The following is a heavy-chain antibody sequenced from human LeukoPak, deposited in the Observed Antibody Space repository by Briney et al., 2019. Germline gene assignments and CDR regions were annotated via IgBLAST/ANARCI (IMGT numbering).Heavy chain of an antibody. V-gene: IGHV4-38-2*02. CDR1: DYSITAGYY. J-gene: IGHJ4*02. CDR3: VRESGNGGHPLFDH. CDR2: LFHSGAT. D-gene: IGHD4-23*01. Sequence: SETLSLTCSVSDYSITAGYYWGWIRQPPGKGLECIGSLFHSGATYFTPSLKSRVAMSVDTSRNQFSLSLHSVTAADAAIYYCVRESGNGGHPLFDHWGQGTPVTVSS.